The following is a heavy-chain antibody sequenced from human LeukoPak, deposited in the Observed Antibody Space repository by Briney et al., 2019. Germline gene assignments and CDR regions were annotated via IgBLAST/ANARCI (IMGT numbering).Heavy chain of an antibody. J-gene: IGHJ6*03. CDR3: ERGSRFLYYMDV. Sequence: PSETLSLTCTVSGGSISSGSYYWSWIRQPAGKGLEWIGRIYTSGSTNYNPSLKSRVTISVDTSKNQFSLKLSSVTAADTAVYYCERGSRFLYYMDVWGKGTTVTVSS. CDR2: IYTSGST. V-gene: IGHV4-61*02. CDR1: GGSISSGSYY. D-gene: IGHD6-13*01.